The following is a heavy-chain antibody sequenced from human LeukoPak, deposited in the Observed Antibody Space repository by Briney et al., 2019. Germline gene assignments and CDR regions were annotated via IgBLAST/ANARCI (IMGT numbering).Heavy chain of an antibody. CDR2: IYYSGST. J-gene: IGHJ4*02. V-gene: IGHV4-59*01. D-gene: IGHD3-22*01. Sequence: SETLSLTCTVSGGSISSYYWSWIRQPPGKGLEWIGYIYYSGSTNYNPSLKSRVTISVDTSKNQFSLKLSSVTAADTAVYYCARARYYYDSSGPDYWGQGTLVTVSS. CDR3: ARARYYYDSSGPDY. CDR1: GGSISSYY.